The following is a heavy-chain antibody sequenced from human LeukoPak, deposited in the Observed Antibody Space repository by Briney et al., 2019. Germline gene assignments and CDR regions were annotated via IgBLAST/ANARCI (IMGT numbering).Heavy chain of an antibody. Sequence: GGSLRLSCAPSGFTFSIYWMSWVRQAPGKGLEWVAYIKEDGSEKYYVDSVKGRFTISRDNAKNSLYLQMNSLRAEDTAVYYCTREAPTVATVYDYWGQGTLVTVSS. CDR3: TREAPTVATVYDY. J-gene: IGHJ4*02. CDR1: GFTFSIYW. D-gene: IGHD4-17*01. V-gene: IGHV3-7*01. CDR2: IKEDGSEK.